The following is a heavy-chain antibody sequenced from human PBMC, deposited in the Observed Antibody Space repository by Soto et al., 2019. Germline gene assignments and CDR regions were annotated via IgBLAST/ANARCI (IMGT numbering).Heavy chain of an antibody. V-gene: IGHV4-31*03. Sequence: SEALSLTCSVSGGSISSGDSYWNLIRQNPGKGLEWIGFIYYTGNTYCNPSLRSRCSTSLDTSENQFSLKLSSVTAADTAVYYCARSGRPLTEFHSWGQGILVTVS. CDR2: IYYTGNT. D-gene: IGHD6-25*01. J-gene: IGHJ4*02. CDR1: GGSISSGDSY. CDR3: ARSGRPLTEFHS.